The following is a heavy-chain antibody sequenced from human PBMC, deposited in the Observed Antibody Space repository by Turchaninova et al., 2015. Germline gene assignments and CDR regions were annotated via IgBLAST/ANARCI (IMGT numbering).Heavy chain of an antibody. V-gene: IGHV5-51*01. CDR2: IYPGDSDT. D-gene: IGHD5-18*01. Sequence: VQSGAEVKKPGESLKISCKGSGYSFTSYWIGWVRQTPGKGLEWMGIIYPGDSDTRYSPSFQGQVTIPAEKSISTAELQGISLKASDTAVYYGARQGYRGSPPPDWGQGTLVTVSS. CDR3: ARQGYRGSPPPD. CDR1: GYSFTSYW. J-gene: IGHJ4*02.